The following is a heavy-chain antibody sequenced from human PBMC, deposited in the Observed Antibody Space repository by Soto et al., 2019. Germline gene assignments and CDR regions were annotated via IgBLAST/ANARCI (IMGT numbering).Heavy chain of an antibody. CDR3: ARDLPLTIFGVVSTSGHGMDV. CDR1: GFTFSSYG. Sequence: GSLRLSCAASGFTFSSYGMHWVRQAPGKGLEWVAVIWYDGSNKYYADSVKGRFTISRDNSKNTLYLQMNSLRAEDTAVYYCARDLPLTIFGVVSTSGHGMDVWGQGTTVTVSS. CDR2: IWYDGSNK. J-gene: IGHJ6*02. D-gene: IGHD3-3*01. V-gene: IGHV3-33*01.